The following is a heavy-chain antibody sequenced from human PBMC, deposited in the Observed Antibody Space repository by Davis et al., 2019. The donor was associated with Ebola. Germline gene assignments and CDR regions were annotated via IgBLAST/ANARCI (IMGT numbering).Heavy chain of an antibody. D-gene: IGHD4-17*01. V-gene: IGHV4-59*11. CDR1: DGSISSHY. CDR3: ARIRRNYGDYLNDAFDI. Sequence: PSETLSLTCTFSDGSISSHYWSWIRQPPGKGLEYIGYIYYSGNTNYNPSLKSRVTISVDTSKKQFSLKLSSVTAADTAVYYCARIRRNYGDYLNDAFDIWGQGTMVTVSS. CDR2: IYYSGNT. J-gene: IGHJ3*02.